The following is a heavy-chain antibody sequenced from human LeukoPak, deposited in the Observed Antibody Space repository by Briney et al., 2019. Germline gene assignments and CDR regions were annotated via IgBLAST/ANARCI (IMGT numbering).Heavy chain of an antibody. CDR2: ISSSSTNI. CDR3: ARDLGVTDTTSYFDY. CDR1: GFTLSDYY. D-gene: IGHD1-7*01. V-gene: IGHV3-11*04. Sequence: GGSLRLSCTASGFTLSDYYMSWIRQAPGKGLEWVSYISSSSTNIKYADSVKGRFTISRDNGKNSLYLQMNSLRAEDTAVYYCARDLGVTDTTSYFDYWGQGTLVTVSS. J-gene: IGHJ4*02.